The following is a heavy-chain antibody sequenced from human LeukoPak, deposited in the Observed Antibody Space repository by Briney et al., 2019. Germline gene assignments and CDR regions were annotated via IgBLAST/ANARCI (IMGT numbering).Heavy chain of an antibody. CDR3: ARAAITHFDY. Sequence: PSETLSLTCTVSGGSISSHYWRWIRQPPGKGLEWIGYIYYSGSTNYNPSLKSRVTISVDTSKNQFSLKLSSVTAADTAVYYCARAAITHFDYWGQGTLVTVSS. D-gene: IGHD5-18*01. J-gene: IGHJ4*02. V-gene: IGHV4-59*11. CDR2: IYYSGST. CDR1: GGSISSHY.